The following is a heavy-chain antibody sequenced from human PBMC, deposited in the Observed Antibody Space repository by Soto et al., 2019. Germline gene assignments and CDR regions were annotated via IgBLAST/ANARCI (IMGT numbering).Heavy chain of an antibody. V-gene: IGHV3-33*01. CDR1: GFIFSDFG. J-gene: IGHJ4*02. CDR3: ARDYCSTSSCYSN. Sequence: QVQLVESGGGVVQPGRSLRLSCSTSGFIFSDFGMQWVRQAPGKGLEWVAAIWYDGSKKYYGNSVKGRVSISRDPSKKTVHLQMNNLRAEDTALYYCARDYCSTSSCYSNWGQGTLDIVSS. CDR2: IWYDGSKK. D-gene: IGHD2-21*01.